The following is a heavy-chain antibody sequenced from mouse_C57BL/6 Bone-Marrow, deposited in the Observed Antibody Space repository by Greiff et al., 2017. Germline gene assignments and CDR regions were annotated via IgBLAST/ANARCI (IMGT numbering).Heavy chain of an antibody. V-gene: IGHV1-64*01. J-gene: IGHJ3*01. CDR2: IHPNSGST. D-gene: IGHD2-3*01. CDR1: GYTFTSYW. Sequence: QVQLQQPGAELVKPGASVKLSCKASGYTFTSYWMHWVKQRPGQGLEWIGMIHPNSGSTNYNEKFKSKATLTVDKSSSTAYMQLSSQTSEDSAVYSCARGWLLGFAYWGQGTLVTVSA. CDR3: ARGWLLGFAY.